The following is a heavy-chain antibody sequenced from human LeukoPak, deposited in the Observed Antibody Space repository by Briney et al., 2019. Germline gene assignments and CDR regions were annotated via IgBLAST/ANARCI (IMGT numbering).Heavy chain of an antibody. CDR3: ARHGGILWFGELLPYYYYMDV. D-gene: IGHD3-10*01. Sequence: SVKVSCKASGGTFSSYAISWVRQAPGQGLEWMGGIIPIFGTANYARKFQGRVTITADESTSTAYLELSSLRSEDTAVYYCARHGGILWFGELLPYYYYMDVWGKGTTVTVSS. V-gene: IGHV1-69*13. CDR2: IIPIFGTA. J-gene: IGHJ6*03. CDR1: GGTFSSYA.